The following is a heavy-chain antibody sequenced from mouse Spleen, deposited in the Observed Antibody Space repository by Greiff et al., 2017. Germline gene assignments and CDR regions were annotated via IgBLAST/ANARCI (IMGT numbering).Heavy chain of an antibody. CDR2: IYPGDGDT. V-gene: IGHV1-82*01. Sequence: QVQLQQSGPELVKPGASVKISCKASGYAFSSSWMNWVKQRPGKGLEWIGRIYPGDGDTNYNGKFKGKATLTADKSSGTAYMQLSSLTSEDSAVYFCARLGVAYWGQGTLVTVSA. J-gene: IGHJ3*01. CDR1: GYAFSSSW. CDR3: ARLGVAY.